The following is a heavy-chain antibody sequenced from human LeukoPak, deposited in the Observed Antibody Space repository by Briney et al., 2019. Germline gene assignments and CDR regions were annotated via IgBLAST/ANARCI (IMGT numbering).Heavy chain of an antibody. Sequence: PGGSLRLSCAASGFTISSNYMGWVRQAPGKGLEWVSVIFSGGSTYYADSVKGRFTISRDNSKNTLYLQMNSLRAEDTAVYYCARKASHYDSSGYFNVGVFDYWGQGTLVTVSS. CDR1: GFTISSNY. CDR3: ARKASHYDSSGYFNVGVFDY. V-gene: IGHV3-66*01. CDR2: IFSGGST. D-gene: IGHD3-22*01. J-gene: IGHJ4*02.